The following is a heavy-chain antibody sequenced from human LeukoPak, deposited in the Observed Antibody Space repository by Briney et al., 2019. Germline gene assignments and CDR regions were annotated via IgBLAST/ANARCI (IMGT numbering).Heavy chain of an antibody. Sequence: ASVKVSCKASGYTLTSYGISWVRQAPGQGLEWMGWISAYNGKTNYAQKFQGRVTMTTDTSTSTAYMELRSLRSDDTAVYYCARDYCSSTSCYPYDYWGQGTLVTVSS. CDR3: ARDYCSSTSCYPYDY. CDR2: ISAYNGKT. V-gene: IGHV1-18*01. CDR1: GYTLTSYG. J-gene: IGHJ4*02. D-gene: IGHD2-2*01.